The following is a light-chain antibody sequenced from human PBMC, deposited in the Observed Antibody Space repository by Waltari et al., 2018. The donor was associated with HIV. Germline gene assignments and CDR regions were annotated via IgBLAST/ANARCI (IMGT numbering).Light chain of an antibody. CDR1: SSDVGAYHS. J-gene: IGLJ2*01. CDR2: DVN. Sequence: QSALTQPASVSGSPGQPITISCTGTSSDVGAYHSVSWYRQPPGEHPKLIIYDVNKRPTGISSRFSGSKSGNTASLTIAGLQAEDEADFYCSSSTTSSVLVFGGGTKLTVL. V-gene: IGLV2-14*03. CDR3: SSSTTSSVLV.